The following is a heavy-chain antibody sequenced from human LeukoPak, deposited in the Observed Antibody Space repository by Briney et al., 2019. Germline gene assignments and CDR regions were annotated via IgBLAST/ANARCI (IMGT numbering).Heavy chain of an antibody. CDR1: GFTFSSYA. D-gene: IGHD5-12*01. V-gene: IGHV3-23*01. CDR3: AKARGYSGSFDY. J-gene: IGHJ4*02. Sequence: GGSLRLSCAASGFTFSSYAMSWVRQAPGKGLEWVSAISGSAGSTYYADSVKGRFTISRDNSKNTLYLQMNSLRAEDTAVYYCAKARGYSGSFDYWGQGTLVTVSS. CDR2: ISGSAGST.